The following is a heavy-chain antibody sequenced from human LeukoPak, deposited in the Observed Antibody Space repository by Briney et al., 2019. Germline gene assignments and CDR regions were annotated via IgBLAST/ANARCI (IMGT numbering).Heavy chain of an antibody. CDR3: ARDGVAGGFDY. J-gene: IGHJ4*02. Sequence: SETLSLTCTVSGGSISSYYLNWVRQAPGKGLEWVGYIHYSGSTNNNSSLKSRVTISVDTSKNKYSLKLSSVTAADTAVYYCARDGVAGGFDYWGQGTLVTVSS. CDR2: IHYSGST. D-gene: IGHD6-19*01. V-gene: IGHV4-59*01. CDR1: GGSISSYY.